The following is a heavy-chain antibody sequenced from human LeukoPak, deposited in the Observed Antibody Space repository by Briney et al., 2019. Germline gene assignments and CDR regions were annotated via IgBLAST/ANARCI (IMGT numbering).Heavy chain of an antibody. Sequence: GGSLRLSCAASGFTFDDYAMHWVRQAPGEGLEWVSGISWNSGSIGYADSVKGRFTISRDNAKNSLYLQMNSLRAEDTALYYCAKGPSYYFDYWGQGTLVTVSS. CDR2: ISWNSGSI. V-gene: IGHV3-9*01. CDR1: GFTFDDYA. J-gene: IGHJ4*02. CDR3: AKGPSYYFDY.